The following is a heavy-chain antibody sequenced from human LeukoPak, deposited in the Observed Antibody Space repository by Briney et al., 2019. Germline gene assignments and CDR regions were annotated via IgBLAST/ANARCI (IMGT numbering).Heavy chain of an antibody. D-gene: IGHD3-16*01. CDR3: ARVQGGLGAFDI. CDR1: GFTFSSYG. J-gene: IGHJ3*02. CDR2: IRYDGSNK. Sequence: GGSLRLSCAASGFTFSSYGMHWVRQAPGKGLEWVAFIRYDGSNKYYADSVKGRFTISRDNSRNTLYLQMNSLRAEDTAVYYCARVQGGLGAFDIWGQGTMVTVSS. V-gene: IGHV3-30*02.